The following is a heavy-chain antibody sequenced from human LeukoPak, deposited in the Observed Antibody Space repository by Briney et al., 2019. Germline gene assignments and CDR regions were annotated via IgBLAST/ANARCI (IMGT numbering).Heavy chain of an antibody. D-gene: IGHD3-16*01. CDR1: GFTFSTYS. Sequence: GRSLRLSCAASGFTFSTYSMNWVRQAPGKGLEWVAAIWPDGSYKYYADSVKGRFTISRDNSKNTVYLQMNTLRDEDTAVYYCARAVGPFDYWGQGTLVTVSS. J-gene: IGHJ4*02. CDR2: IWPDGSYK. CDR3: ARAVGPFDY. V-gene: IGHV3-33*01.